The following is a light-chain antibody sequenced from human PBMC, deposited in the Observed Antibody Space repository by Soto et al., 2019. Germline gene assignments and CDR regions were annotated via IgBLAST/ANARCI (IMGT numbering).Light chain of an antibody. CDR3: QQAYSFPLT. V-gene: IGKV1-12*01. Sequence: DIQMTQSPSSVSASLGDGVTITCRASQGIGSLLAWYQQRPGKAPKLLISAASSLQSGVPSRFSGSGSGTDFTLTISNLQPEDFATYFCQQAYSFPLTFGGGTKVDIK. J-gene: IGKJ4*01. CDR2: AAS. CDR1: QGIGSL.